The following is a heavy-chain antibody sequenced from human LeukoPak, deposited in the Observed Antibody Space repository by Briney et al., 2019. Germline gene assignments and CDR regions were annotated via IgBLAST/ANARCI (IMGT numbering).Heavy chain of an antibody. J-gene: IGHJ4*02. CDR2: INHSGST. V-gene: IGHV4-34*01. CDR1: GGSFSGYC. Sequence: SETLSLTCAVYGGSFSGYCWSWIRQPPGKGLEWIGEINHSGSTNYNPSLKSRVTISVDTSKNQFSLKLSSVTAADTAVYYCARGRPLHTGRAGHFDYWGQGTLVTVSS. D-gene: IGHD1-14*01. CDR3: ARGRPLHTGRAGHFDY.